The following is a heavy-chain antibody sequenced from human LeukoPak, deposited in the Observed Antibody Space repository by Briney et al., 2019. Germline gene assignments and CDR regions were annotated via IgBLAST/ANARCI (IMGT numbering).Heavy chain of an antibody. CDR2: INSDGSET. V-gene: IGHV3-74*03. CDR1: GFTFSRFW. D-gene: IGHD3-16*01. CDR3: ARVRMGDDFNPFDY. Sequence: GGSLRLSCAASGFTFSRFWIYWVRHAPGKGLVWVSRINSDGSETTYADSVKGRFTISRDNAKNTLYLQMNSLRAEDTAVYYCARVRMGDDFNPFDYWGQGTLVTVSS. J-gene: IGHJ4*02.